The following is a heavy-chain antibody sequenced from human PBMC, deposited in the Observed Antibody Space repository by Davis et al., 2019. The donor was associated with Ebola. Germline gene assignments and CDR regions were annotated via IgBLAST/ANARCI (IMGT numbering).Heavy chain of an antibody. CDR2: ISYDGSNK. CDR1: GFTFSSYG. J-gene: IGHJ6*02. V-gene: IGHV3-30*03. Sequence: RGSLRPSCAASGFTFSSYGMHWVRQAPGKGLEWVAVISYDGSNKYYADSVKGRFTISRDNAKNSLYLQMNSLRAEDTAVYYCASGSSGWYYYYYGMDVWGQGTTVTVSS. CDR3: ASGSSGWYYYYYGMDV. D-gene: IGHD6-19*01.